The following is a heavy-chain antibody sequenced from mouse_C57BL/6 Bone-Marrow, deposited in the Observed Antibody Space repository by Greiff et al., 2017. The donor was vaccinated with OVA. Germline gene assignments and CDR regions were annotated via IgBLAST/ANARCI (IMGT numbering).Heavy chain of an antibody. CDR2: IYPGNSDT. CDR1: GYTFTSYW. J-gene: IGHJ4*01. D-gene: IGHD4-1*01. CDR3: TRWLLTAYAMDY. Sequence: EVHLVESGTVLARPGASVKMSCKTSGYTFTSYWMHWVKQRPGQGLEWIGAIYPGNSDTSYNQKFKGKAKLTAVTSASTAYMELSSLTNEDSAVYYCTRWLLTAYAMDYWGQGTSVTVSS. V-gene: IGHV1-5*01.